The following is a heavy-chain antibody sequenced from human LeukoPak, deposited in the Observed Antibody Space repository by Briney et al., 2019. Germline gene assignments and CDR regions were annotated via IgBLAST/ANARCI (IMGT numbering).Heavy chain of an antibody. D-gene: IGHD3-16*01. CDR1: GFTFDDYG. V-gene: IGHV3-20*04. J-gene: IGHJ4*02. CDR3: ATEHWGPNS. Sequence: RPGGSLRLSCAASGFTFDDYGMNWVRQAPGKGLEWVSGINWNGGSTGYADSVKGRFTISRDNAKNSLFLQMSSLRGEDTALYYCATEHWGPNSWGQGTLVTVSS. CDR2: INWNGGST.